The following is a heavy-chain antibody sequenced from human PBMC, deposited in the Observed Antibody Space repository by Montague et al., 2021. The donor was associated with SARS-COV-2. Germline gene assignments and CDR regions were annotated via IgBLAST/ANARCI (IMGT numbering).Heavy chain of an antibody. D-gene: IGHD3-3*01. Sequence: SRRLSSSASGLPFSNYWMSWVRQAPGKGLEWVANIQQDGSKKYYVDSVKGRFTISRDNAKKSLYLQMNSLRAEDTAVYYCARDLSGSQYLYYFDYWGQGTLVTVSS. CDR3: ARDLSGSQYLYYFDY. V-gene: IGHV3-7*01. CDR2: IQQDGSKK. J-gene: IGHJ4*02. CDR1: GLPFSNYW.